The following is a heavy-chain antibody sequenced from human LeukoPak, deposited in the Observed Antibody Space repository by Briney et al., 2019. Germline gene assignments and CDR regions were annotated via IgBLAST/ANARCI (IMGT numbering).Heavy chain of an antibody. V-gene: IGHV4-59*01. D-gene: IGHD3-22*01. CDR2: IYYSGST. CDR3: AREDYDSSGYHFDY. Sequence: SETLSLTCTVSGGSISSYYWSWIRQPPGKGLEWIGYIYYSGSTDYNPSLKSRVTISVDTSKNQFSLKLSSVTAADTAVYYCAREDYDSSGYHFDYWGQGTLVTVSS. J-gene: IGHJ4*02. CDR1: GGSISSYY.